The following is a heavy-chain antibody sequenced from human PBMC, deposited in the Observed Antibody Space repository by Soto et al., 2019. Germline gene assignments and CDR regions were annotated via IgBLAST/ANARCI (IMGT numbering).Heavy chain of an antibody. V-gene: IGHV4-39*01. CDR2: IYYSGST. Sequence: PSETLSLTCTVSGGSISSSSYYWGWIRQPPGKGLEWIGSIYYSGSTYYNPSLKSRVTISVDTSKNQFSLKLSSATAADTAVYYCARLYDFWSGYYYPLYYYGMDVWGQGTTVTVSS. CDR3: ARLYDFWSGYYYPLYYYGMDV. J-gene: IGHJ6*02. D-gene: IGHD3-3*01. CDR1: GGSISSSSYY.